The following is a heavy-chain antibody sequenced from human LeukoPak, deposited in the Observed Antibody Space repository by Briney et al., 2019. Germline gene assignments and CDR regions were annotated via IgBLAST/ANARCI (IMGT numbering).Heavy chain of an antibody. D-gene: IGHD6-13*01. CDR1: GYSFTSYW. J-gene: IGHJ4*02. Sequence: PGESLKISCKGSGYSFTSYWIGWVRQMPGKGLEWMGIIYPGDSDTRYSPSFQGHVTISADKSISTAYLQWSSLEASDTAMYYSARHLNRYSSSWYDYWGQGTLVTVSS. CDR2: IYPGDSDT. V-gene: IGHV5-51*01. CDR3: ARHLNRYSSSWYDY.